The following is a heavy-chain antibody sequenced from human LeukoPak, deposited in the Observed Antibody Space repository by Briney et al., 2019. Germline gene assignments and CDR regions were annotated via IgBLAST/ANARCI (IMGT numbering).Heavy chain of an antibody. CDR1: GFTFSSYS. CDR2: ISSSSSYI. J-gene: IGHJ4*02. V-gene: IGHV3-21*01. Sequence: SGGSLRLSCAASGFTFSSYSMNWVRQAPGKGLEWVSSISSSSSYIYYADSVKGRFTISKDNAKNSLYLQMNSLRAEDTAVYYCARDRPASEIDYWGQGTLVSVSS. CDR3: ARDRPASEIDY.